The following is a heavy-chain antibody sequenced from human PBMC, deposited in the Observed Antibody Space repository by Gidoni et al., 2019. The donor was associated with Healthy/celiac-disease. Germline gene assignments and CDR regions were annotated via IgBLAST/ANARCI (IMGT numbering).Heavy chain of an antibody. V-gene: IGHV3-9*01. Sequence: EVQLVESGGGLVQPGRSLRLSCAASGFTFDDYAMHWVRQAPGKGREWVSGISWNSGSIGYADSVKGRFTISRDNAKNSLYLQMNSLRAEDTALYYCAKEVGQQLGFFDYWGQGTLVTVSS. J-gene: IGHJ4*02. D-gene: IGHD6-13*01. CDR2: ISWNSGSI. CDR1: GFTFDDYA. CDR3: AKEVGQQLGFFDY.